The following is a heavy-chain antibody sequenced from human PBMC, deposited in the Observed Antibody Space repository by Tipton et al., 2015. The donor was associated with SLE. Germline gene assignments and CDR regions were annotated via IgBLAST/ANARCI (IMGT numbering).Heavy chain of an antibody. V-gene: IGHV4-59*11. CDR1: GGSISSHY. D-gene: IGHD6-19*01. Sequence: GLVKPSETLSLTCTVSGGSISSHYWSWIREPPGKGLEWIGYIYYSGSTNYNPSLKSRVTISVDTSKNQFSLKLSSVTAADTAVYYCARGPPNQQIEAVADYYFDYWGQGTLVTVPS. J-gene: IGHJ4*02. CDR2: IYYSGST. CDR3: ARGPPNQQIEAVADYYFDY.